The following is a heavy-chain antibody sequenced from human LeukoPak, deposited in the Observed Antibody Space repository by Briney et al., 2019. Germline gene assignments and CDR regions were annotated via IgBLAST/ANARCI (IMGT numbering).Heavy chain of an antibody. CDR1: GGSISSGGYY. D-gene: IGHD1-20*01. J-gene: IGHJ4*02. V-gene: IGHV4-30-2*01. CDR2: IYHSGST. CDR3: ARGNNWNENFDY. Sequence: PSETLSLTCTVSGGSISSGGYYWSWIRQPPGKGLEWIGYIYHSGSTYYNPSLKSRVTISVDRSKNQFSLKLSSVTAADTAVYYCARGNNWNENFDYWGQGTLVTVSS.